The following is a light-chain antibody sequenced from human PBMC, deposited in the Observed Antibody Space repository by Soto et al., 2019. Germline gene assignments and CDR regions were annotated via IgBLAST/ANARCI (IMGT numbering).Light chain of an antibody. CDR2: EVS. CDR1: SSDGGGYDY. V-gene: IGLV2-14*01. J-gene: IGLJ1*01. CDR3: SEYTSSRAYV. Sequence: QSGLTPAASWPGAHGQSITISCTGTSSDGGGYDYVSWYQQQSGKAPKLMTPEVSNRPSGVYNRFSGSKSGNTASLTIAGLLAEDEAHYYCSEYTSSRAYVFGIGT.